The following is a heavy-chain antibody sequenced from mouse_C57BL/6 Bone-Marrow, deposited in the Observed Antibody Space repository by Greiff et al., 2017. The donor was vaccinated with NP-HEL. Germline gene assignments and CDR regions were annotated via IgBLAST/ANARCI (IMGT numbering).Heavy chain of an antibody. Sequence: VRLQQSGTVLARPGASVKMSCKTSGYTFTSYWMHWVKQRPGQGLEWIGAIYPGNSDTSYNQKFKGKAKLTAVTSASTAYMELSSLTNEDSAVYYCTRFHLYSNWYFDVWGTGTTVTVSS. CDR2: IYPGNSDT. CDR1: GYTFTSYW. V-gene: IGHV1-5*01. J-gene: IGHJ1*03. D-gene: IGHD2-5*01. CDR3: TRFHLYSNWYFDV.